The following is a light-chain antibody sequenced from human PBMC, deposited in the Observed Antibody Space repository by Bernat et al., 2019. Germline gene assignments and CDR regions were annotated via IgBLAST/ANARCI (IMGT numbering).Light chain of an antibody. CDR2: RDD. J-gene: IGLJ2*01. CDR3: QAWDSSVGV. V-gene: IGLV3-1*01. Sequence: SFELTQPPSVSVSPGQTFTTTCPGDKLGTKFTCWYQQKPGQSPVVVIYRDDKRPSGIPERFSGSHSGNTATLTISGAQAMDEANYYCQAWDSSVGVFGGGTKLTVL. CDR1: KLGTKF.